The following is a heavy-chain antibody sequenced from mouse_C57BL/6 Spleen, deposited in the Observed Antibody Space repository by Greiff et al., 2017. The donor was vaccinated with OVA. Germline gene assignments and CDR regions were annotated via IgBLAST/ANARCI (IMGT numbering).Heavy chain of an antibody. D-gene: IGHD1-1*01. J-gene: IGHJ4*01. V-gene: IGHV5-12*01. CDR1: GFTFSDYY. CDR2: ISNGGGST. CDR3: ARGYGSSSAMDY. Sequence: EVKLMESGGGLVQPGGSLKLSCAASGFTFSDYYMYWVRQTPEKRLEWVAYISNGGGSTYYPDTVKGRFTISRDNAKNTLYLQMSRLKSEDTAMYFCARGYGSSSAMDYWGQGTSVTVSS.